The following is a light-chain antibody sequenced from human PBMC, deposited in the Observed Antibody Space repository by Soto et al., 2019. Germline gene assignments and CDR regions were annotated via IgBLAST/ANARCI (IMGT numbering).Light chain of an antibody. J-gene: IGKJ4*01. CDR2: DTS. Sequence: EVVMRQSPATLSVSRGERATLSCRASQGIGDTLAWYQHKPGQTPRLLIYDTSTRATGVPTRFSGSRSGAEFTLTINSLQSEDFAVYYCQPYKNWPLTFGGGTKVEIK. CDR1: QGIGDT. V-gene: IGKV3-15*01. CDR3: QPYKNWPLT.